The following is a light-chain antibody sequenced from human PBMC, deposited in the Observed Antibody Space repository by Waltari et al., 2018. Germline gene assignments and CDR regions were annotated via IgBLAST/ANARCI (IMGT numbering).Light chain of an antibody. Sequence: EIVLTQSPGTLSFSPGERATLSCRASQSCSSIYLAWYQQKPGQAPRLLIYGTSSRATGIPDRFSGSGSGTDFTLTISRLEAEDFAVYYCQQFDSSPGTFGQGTKVEIK. J-gene: IGKJ1*01. V-gene: IGKV3-20*01. CDR3: QQFDSSPGT. CDR2: GTS. CDR1: QSCSSIY.